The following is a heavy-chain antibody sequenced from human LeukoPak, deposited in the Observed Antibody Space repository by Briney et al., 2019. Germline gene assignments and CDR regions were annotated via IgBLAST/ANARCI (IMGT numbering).Heavy chain of an antibody. Sequence: ASVKVSCKVSGYTLTELSMHWVRQAPGKGLEWMGGFDPEDGETIYAQKFQGRVTMTEDTSTDTAYMELSSLRSEDTAVYYCARSSQHLVARDEGGWFDPWGQGTLVTVSS. CDR3: ARSSQHLVARDEGGWFDP. CDR2: FDPEDGET. V-gene: IGHV1-24*01. D-gene: IGHD6-13*01. J-gene: IGHJ5*02. CDR1: GYTLTELS.